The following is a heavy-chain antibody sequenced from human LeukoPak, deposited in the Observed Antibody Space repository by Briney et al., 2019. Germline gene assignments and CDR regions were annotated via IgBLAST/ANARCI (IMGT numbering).Heavy chain of an antibody. Sequence: SETLSLTCDVSGGSIDSNNWWNWVRQPPGKGLEWLGEIHHDGRINYNPSLKSRVTLSMDKSKNQFSLRLNSVTAADTAMYYCARSHDHLWGNYPDYWGQGTLVTVSS. D-gene: IGHD3-16*02. J-gene: IGHJ4*02. CDR2: IHHDGRI. V-gene: IGHV4/OR15-8*01. CDR3: ARSHDHLWGNYPDY. CDR1: GGSIDSNNW.